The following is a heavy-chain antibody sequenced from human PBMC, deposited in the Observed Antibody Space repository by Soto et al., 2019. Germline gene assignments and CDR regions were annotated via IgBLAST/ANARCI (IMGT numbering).Heavy chain of an antibody. J-gene: IGHJ4*02. CDR1: GASISGSYYY. Sequence: SETLSLTCAVSGASISGSYYYWAWLRQSPGKGPEWIGSAFYTGFTSYNPSLESRVSVSVDTSKSQFSLKLSAVTAADTAVYYCATSQKGYNWNYFDHWGQGALVTVS. V-gene: IGHV4-39*01. CDR3: ATSQKGYNWNYFDH. D-gene: IGHD1-20*01. CDR2: AFYTGFT.